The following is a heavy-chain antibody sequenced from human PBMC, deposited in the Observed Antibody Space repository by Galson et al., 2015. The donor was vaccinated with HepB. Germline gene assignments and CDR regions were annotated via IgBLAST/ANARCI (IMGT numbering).Heavy chain of an antibody. CDR2: ISRSGGST. CDR1: GFTFSTYA. V-gene: IGHV3-23*01. CDR3: ASPIVVVVNGMDV. J-gene: IGHJ6*02. D-gene: IGHD2-15*01. Sequence: SLRLSCAASGFTFSTYAMSWVRQAPGKGLQWVSGISRSGGSTEYADSVKGRFTISRDNSKNTLYLQMNSLRAEDTAVYYCASPIVVVVNGMDVWGQGTPVTVSS.